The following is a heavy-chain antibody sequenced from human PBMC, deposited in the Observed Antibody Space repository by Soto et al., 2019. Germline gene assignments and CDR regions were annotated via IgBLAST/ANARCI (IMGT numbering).Heavy chain of an antibody. CDR3: ARGATYYDFWSGYVDV. J-gene: IGHJ6*02. V-gene: IGHV3-7*05. CDR2: IKQDGSEK. Sequence: GGSLRLSCAASGFTFSNYWMSWVRQAPGKGLEWVANIKQDGSEKYYVDSVKGRFTISRDNAKNSLYLQMNSLRADDTAVYYCARGATYYDFWSGYVDVWGQGTTVTVSS. CDR1: GFTFSNYW. D-gene: IGHD3-3*01.